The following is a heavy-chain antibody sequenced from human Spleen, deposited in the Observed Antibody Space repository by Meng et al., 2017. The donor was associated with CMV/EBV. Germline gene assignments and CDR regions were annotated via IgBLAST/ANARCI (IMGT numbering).Heavy chain of an antibody. D-gene: IGHD1-26*01. CDR1: GFTFSKYW. CDR3: SVTSGGGSYYFRDY. J-gene: IGHJ4*02. V-gene: IGHV3-7*01. Sequence: GGSLRLSCAASGFTFSKYWMNWVRQAPGKGLEWVANIKLDGSEKYYVDSVRGRFTISRDNAKNSLYLQMNSLRAEDTAVYYCSVTSGGGSYYFRDYWGQGTLVTVSS. CDR2: IKLDGSEK.